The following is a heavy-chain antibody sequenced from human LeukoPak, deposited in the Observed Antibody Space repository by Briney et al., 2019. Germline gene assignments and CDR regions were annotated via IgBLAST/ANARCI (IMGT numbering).Heavy chain of an antibody. Sequence: SETLSLTCTVSGGSISSSSYYWGWIRQPPGKGLEWIGSIYYSGSTYYNPSLKSRVTISVDTSKNQFSLKLSSVTAADTAVYYCARYCSGGSCYSSYMDVWGKGTTVTVSS. CDR1: GGSISSSSYY. J-gene: IGHJ6*03. CDR3: ARYCSGGSCYSSYMDV. V-gene: IGHV4-39*01. D-gene: IGHD2-15*01. CDR2: IYYSGST.